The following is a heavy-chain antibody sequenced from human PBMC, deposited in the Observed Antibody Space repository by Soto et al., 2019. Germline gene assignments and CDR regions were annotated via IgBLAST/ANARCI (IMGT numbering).Heavy chain of an antibody. J-gene: IGHJ4*02. Sequence: SETLSLTCTVSGGSISSYYWSWIRQPPGKGLEWIGYIYYSGSTNYNPSLTSRVTISVDTSKNQFSLKLSSVTAADTAVYYCARSKKQNPYYYDSSGLFDYWGQGTLVTV. V-gene: IGHV4-59*01. CDR1: GGSISSYY. CDR3: ARSKKQNPYYYDSSGLFDY. CDR2: IYYSGST. D-gene: IGHD3-22*01.